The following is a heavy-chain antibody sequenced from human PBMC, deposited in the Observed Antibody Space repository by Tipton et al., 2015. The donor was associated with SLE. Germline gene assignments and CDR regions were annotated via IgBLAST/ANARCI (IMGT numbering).Heavy chain of an antibody. D-gene: IGHD4-17*01. CDR3: ASTHSTVPARPNYYYYMDV. CDR1: GGSIISSGYY. J-gene: IGHJ6*03. CDR2: IYYDGST. Sequence: TLSLTCTVSGGSIISSGYYWGWVRQSPGKGLEWIGSIYYDGSTYYNPSLKSRVTISGDTSKNQVSLRLTSVSAEDTAVYYCASTHSTVPARPNYYYYMDVWGTGTTVTVSS. V-gene: IGHV4-39*07.